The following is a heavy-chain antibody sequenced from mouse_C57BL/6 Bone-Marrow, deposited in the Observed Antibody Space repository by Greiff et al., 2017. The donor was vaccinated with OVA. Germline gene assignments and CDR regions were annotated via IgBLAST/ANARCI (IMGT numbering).Heavy chain of an antibody. V-gene: IGHV3-6*01. J-gene: IGHJ1*03. CDR3: ASTTVVADWYFDV. CDR1: GYSITSGYY. CDR2: ISYDGSN. D-gene: IGHD1-1*01. Sequence: EVKLQESGPGLVKPSQSLSLTCSVTGYSITSGYYWNWIRQFPGNKLEWMGYISYDGSNNYNPSLKNRISITRDTSKNQFFLKLNSVTTEDTATYYCASTTVVADWYFDVWGTGTTVTVSS.